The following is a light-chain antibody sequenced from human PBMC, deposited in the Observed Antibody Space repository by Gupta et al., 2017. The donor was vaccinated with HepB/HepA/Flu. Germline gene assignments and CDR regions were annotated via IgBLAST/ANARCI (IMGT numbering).Light chain of an antibody. CDR3: QQRSNWPLT. V-gene: IGKV3-11*01. Sequence: EIVLTQSPATLSLSPGERATLSCRASQNIGSQLAWYQQKPGQAPSLVISDASNRATGVPARFSASGSGTDFTLTISSLESEDFAVYYCQQRSNWPLTFGGGTKVEIK. J-gene: IGKJ4*01. CDR2: DAS. CDR1: QNIGSQ.